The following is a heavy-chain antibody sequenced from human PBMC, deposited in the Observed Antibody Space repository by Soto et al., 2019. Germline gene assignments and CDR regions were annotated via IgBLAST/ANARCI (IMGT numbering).Heavy chain of an antibody. CDR1: GGTFSSYA. CDR3: ARVVGEVQNGMDV. D-gene: IGHD1-26*01. J-gene: IGHJ6*02. Sequence: SVKVSCKASGGTFSSYAISWVRQAPGQGLEWMGGIIPIFVTANYAQKFQGRVTITADESTSTAYMELSSLRSEDTAVYYCARVVGEVQNGMDVWGQGTTVTVSS. CDR2: IIPIFVTA. V-gene: IGHV1-69*13.